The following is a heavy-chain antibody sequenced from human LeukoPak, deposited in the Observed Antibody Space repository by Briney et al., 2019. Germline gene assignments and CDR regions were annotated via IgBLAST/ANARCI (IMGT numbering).Heavy chain of an antibody. CDR1: GFIFTSNR. V-gene: IGHV3-7*03. CDR2: IKHDGSEQ. D-gene: IGHD3/OR15-3a*01. J-gene: IGHJ4*02. Sequence: GGSLRLSCAASGFIFTSNRMNWVRQAPGKGLEWVANIKHDGSEQIYVDSVKGRFTISRDNSKNTLYLQMNSLRAEDTAVYYCANFLTGYYLSYFDYWGQGTLVTVSS. CDR3: ANFLTGYYLSYFDY.